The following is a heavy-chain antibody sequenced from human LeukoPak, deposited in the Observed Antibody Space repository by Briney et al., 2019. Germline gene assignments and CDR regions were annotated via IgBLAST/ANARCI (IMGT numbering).Heavy chain of an antibody. CDR1: GGTFSSYA. J-gene: IGHJ5*02. CDR2: IIPIFGTA. Sequence: GSSVKVSCKASGGTFSSYAISWVRQAPGQGLEWMGGIIPIFGTANYAQKFQGRVTITADESTSTAYMELSSLRSEDTAVYYCARGKTPDFWSGYYTRQPYWFDPWGQGTLVTVSS. CDR3: ARGKTPDFWSGYYTRQPYWFDP. V-gene: IGHV1-69*01. D-gene: IGHD3-3*01.